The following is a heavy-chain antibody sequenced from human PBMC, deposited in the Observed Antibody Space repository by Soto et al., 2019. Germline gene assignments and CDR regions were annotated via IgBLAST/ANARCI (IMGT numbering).Heavy chain of an antibody. Sequence: PGGSLRLSCAASGFTFSSYSMNWVRQAPGKGLEWVSSISSSSSYIYYADSLKGRFTISRDNAKNSLYLQMNSLRAEDTSVYYCARVSGYCSSTSCYGDFDYWGQGT. D-gene: IGHD2-2*01. CDR2: ISSSSSYI. J-gene: IGHJ4*02. CDR1: GFTFSSYS. V-gene: IGHV3-21*01. CDR3: ARVSGYCSSTSCYGDFDY.